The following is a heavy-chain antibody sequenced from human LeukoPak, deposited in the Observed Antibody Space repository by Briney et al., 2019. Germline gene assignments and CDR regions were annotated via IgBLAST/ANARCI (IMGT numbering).Heavy chain of an antibody. Sequence: SETLSLTCAVYGGSFSGYYWSWIRQPPGKGLEWIGEINHSGSTNYNPSLKSRVTISVDTSKNQFSLKLTSVTAADTAVYYCARDSRLGAFDIWGQGTMVTVSS. CDR2: INHSGST. D-gene: IGHD2-21*01. J-gene: IGHJ3*02. CDR1: GGSFSGYY. CDR3: ARDSRLGAFDI. V-gene: IGHV4-34*01.